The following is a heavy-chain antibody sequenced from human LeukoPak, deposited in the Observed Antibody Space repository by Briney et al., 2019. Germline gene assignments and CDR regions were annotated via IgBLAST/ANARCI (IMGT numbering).Heavy chain of an antibody. CDR2: ISSSSSAR. V-gene: IGHV3-48*01. CDR3: ARDVYYDYVWGSYRPGVFDY. CDR1: GFTFSSHS. J-gene: IGHJ4*02. Sequence: GGSLRLSCAASGFTFSSHSMNWVRQAPGKGLEWVSYISSSSSARYYADSVKGRFTISRDNSKNTLYLQMNSLRAEDTAVYYCARDVYYDYVWGSYRPGVFDYWGQGTLVTVSS. D-gene: IGHD3-16*02.